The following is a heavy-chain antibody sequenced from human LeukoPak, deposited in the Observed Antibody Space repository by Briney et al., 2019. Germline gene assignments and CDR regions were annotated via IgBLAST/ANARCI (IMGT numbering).Heavy chain of an antibody. CDR2: INHSGST. CDR1: GGSFSGYY. CDR3: ARRSSCWFDY. V-gene: IGHV4-34*01. D-gene: IGHD6-19*01. Sequence: SETLSLTCAVYGGSFSGYYWSWIRQPPGKGLEWIGEINHSGSTNYNPSLKSRVTISVDTSKNQFSLKLSSVTAADTAVYYCARRSSCWFDYWGQGTLVTVSS. J-gene: IGHJ4*02.